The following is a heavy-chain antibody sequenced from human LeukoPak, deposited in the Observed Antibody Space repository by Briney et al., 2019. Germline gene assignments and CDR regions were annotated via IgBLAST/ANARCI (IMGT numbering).Heavy chain of an antibody. CDR1: GFTFSSYA. V-gene: IGHV3-23*01. J-gene: IGHJ4*02. D-gene: IGHD3-16*01. Sequence: GGSLRLSCAASGFTFSSYAMGWVRQAPGKGLEWVSAISGSGGSTYYADSVKGRFTISRDNSKNTLYLQMNSLRAEDTAVYYCVRGQLWSYYHDYWGQGTLVTVSS. CDR2: ISGSGGST. CDR3: VRGQLWSYYHDY.